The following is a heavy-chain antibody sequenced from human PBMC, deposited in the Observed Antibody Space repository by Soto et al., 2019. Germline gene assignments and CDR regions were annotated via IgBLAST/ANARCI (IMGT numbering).Heavy chain of an antibody. CDR3: ARDQNGSGNYYTRYFDY. CDR2: IYHSGST. CDR1: GGSISSSNW. V-gene: IGHV4-4*02. D-gene: IGHD3-10*01. Sequence: SETLSLTCAVSGGSISSSNWWSWVRQPPGKGLEWIGEIYHSGSTNYNPSLKSRVTISVDKSKNQFSLKLSSVTAADTAVYYCARDQNGSGNYYTRYFDYWGQGTLVTVSS. J-gene: IGHJ4*02.